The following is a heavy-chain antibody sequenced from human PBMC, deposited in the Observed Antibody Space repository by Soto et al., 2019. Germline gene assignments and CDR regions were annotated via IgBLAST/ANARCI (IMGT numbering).Heavy chain of an antibody. V-gene: IGHV1-58*01. D-gene: IGHD3-22*01. CDR3: AADSLYYYDSSGYYDY. Sequence: SVKGSCKAYGXTFTSSSVQWVRQARGQRLEWIGWIVVGSGNTNYAQKFQERVTITRDMSTSTAYMELSSLRSEDTAVYYCAADSLYYYDSSGYYDYWGQGTLVTVSS. J-gene: IGHJ4*02. CDR1: GXTFTSSS. CDR2: IVVGSGNT.